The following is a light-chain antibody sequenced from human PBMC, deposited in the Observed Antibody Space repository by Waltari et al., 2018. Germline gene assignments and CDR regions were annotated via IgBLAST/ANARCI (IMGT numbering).Light chain of an antibody. CDR1: QDISGY. J-gene: IGKJ1*01. CDR3: QQLNYYPRT. V-gene: IGKV1-9*01. CDR2: GAS. Sequence: DIQLTQSPSFLSASVGDRVTITCRASQDISGYLGWYQQKPGKAPKVLIYGASTLQSGVPSRISGSGSGTEFTLTINSLQPEDFATYYCQQLNYYPRTFGQGTKVEIK.